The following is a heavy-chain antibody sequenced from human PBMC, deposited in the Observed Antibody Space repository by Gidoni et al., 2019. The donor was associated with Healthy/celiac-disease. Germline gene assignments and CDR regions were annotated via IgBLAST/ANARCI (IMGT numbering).Heavy chain of an antibody. D-gene: IGHD1-1*01. CDR2: INHSGST. Sequence: QVQLQQWGAGLVKPSETLSLTCAVEGGYFSGYYWSWIRQPPGKGLEWIGEINHSGSTNSNPSLQSRVTISVDTSKTQFSLKLSSVTAADTAVYYCARARYGRRAYYFDYRGQGTLVTVSS. CDR1: GGYFSGYY. CDR3: ARARYGRRAYYFDY. J-gene: IGHJ4*02. V-gene: IGHV4-34*01.